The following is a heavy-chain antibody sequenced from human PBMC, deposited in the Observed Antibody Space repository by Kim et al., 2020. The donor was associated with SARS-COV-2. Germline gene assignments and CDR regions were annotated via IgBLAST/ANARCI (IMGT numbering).Heavy chain of an antibody. V-gene: IGHV4-39*01. J-gene: IGHJ5*02. Sequence: SETLSLTCTVSGGSISSSSYYWGWIRQPPGKGLEWIGSIYYSGSTYYNPSLKSRVTISVDTSKNQFSLKLSSVTAADTAVYYCARCETEGPRYYDILTGYYSNWFDPWGQGTLVTVSS. D-gene: IGHD3-9*01. CDR3: ARCETEGPRYYDILTGYYSNWFDP. CDR2: IYYSGST. CDR1: GGSISSSSYY.